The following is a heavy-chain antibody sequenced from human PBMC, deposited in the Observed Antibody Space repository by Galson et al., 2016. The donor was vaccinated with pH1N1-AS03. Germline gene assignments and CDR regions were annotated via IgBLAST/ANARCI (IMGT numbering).Heavy chain of an antibody. J-gene: IGHJ4*02. Sequence: CAISGDSVSSNNGAWNWIRQSPSRGLEWLGRTYYTSKWYNDYALSVKSRISIKADTSKNQFSLRLISVTAADTAVYYCARSHPPQWLVGGGIDYWGQGTLVTVSS. V-gene: IGHV6-1*01. CDR3: ARSHPPQWLVGGGIDY. CDR2: TYYTSKWYN. D-gene: IGHD6-19*01. CDR1: GDSVSSNNGA.